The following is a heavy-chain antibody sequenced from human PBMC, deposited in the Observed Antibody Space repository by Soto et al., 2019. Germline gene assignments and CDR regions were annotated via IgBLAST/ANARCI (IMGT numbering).Heavy chain of an antibody. V-gene: IGHV4-30-2*01. CDR2: IYHSGST. Sequence: QLQLQESGSGLVKPSQTLSLTCAVSGGSISRGGYSWSWIRQPPGKGLEWIGYIYHSGSTYYNPSLKSRVTISVDRSKNQFSLKLSSVTAADTAVYYCASRRDGYNYYGYWGQGTLVTVSS. CDR1: GGSISRGGYS. D-gene: IGHD5-12*01. J-gene: IGHJ4*02. CDR3: ASRRDGYNYYGY.